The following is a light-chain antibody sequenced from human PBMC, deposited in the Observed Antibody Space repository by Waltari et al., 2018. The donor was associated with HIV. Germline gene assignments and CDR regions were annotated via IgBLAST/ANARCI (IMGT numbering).Light chain of an antibody. CDR2: WSS. V-gene: IGKV4-1*01. CDR1: QSVLYSSNNKNY. Sequence: DIVMTQSPDSLAVSLGERATINCKSSQSVLYSSNNKNYLAWYQHKSGQPPRLLINWSSSRESGVPDRFSGSGSVTDFTLTISSLQAEDVAVYYCQQYYTTPWTFGQGTKVEIK. J-gene: IGKJ1*01. CDR3: QQYYTTPWT.